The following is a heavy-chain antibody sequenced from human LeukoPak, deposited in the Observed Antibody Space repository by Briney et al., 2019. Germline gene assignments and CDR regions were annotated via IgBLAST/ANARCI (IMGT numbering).Heavy chain of an antibody. CDR3: ARGDDFWSGYFLGARYGMDV. V-gene: IGHV1-8*01. CDR2: MNPNSGNT. CDR1: GYTSTSYD. J-gene: IGHJ6*02. D-gene: IGHD3-3*01. Sequence: ASVKVSCKASGYTSTSYDINWVRQATGQGLEWMGWMNPNSGNTGYAQKFQGRVTMTRNTSISTAYMELSSLRSEDTAVYYCARGDDFWSGYFLGARYGMDVWGQGTTVTVSS.